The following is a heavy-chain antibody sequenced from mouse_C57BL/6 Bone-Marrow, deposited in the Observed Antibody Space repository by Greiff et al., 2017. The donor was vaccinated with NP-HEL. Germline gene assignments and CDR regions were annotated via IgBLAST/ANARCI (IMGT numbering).Heavy chain of an antibody. CDR1: GYTFTTYP. D-gene: IGHD2-1*01. Sequence: QVQLKESGAELVKPGASVKMSCQASGYTFTTYPIEWVKQNHGKSLEWIGTFHPYNDDTEYNEKFKNKATLTVEKSSSTVSLELSGVTSDDSSVYYCARGGNYCYYFDYWGQGTTLTVSS. J-gene: IGHJ2*01. V-gene: IGHV1-47*01. CDR3: ARGGNYCYYFDY. CDR2: FHPYNDDT.